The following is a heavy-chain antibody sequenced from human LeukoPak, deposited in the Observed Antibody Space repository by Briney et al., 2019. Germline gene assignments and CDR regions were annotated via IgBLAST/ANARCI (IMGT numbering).Heavy chain of an antibody. CDR3: ASVRGVMGGDWFDP. V-gene: IGHV4-59*08. D-gene: IGHD3-10*01. CDR1: DGSISSYY. CDR2: IYYSGST. J-gene: IGHJ5*02. Sequence: PSETLSLTCTVYDGSISSYYWSWIRQPPGKGLEWIGYIYYSGSTNYNPSLKSRVTISVDTSKNQFSLKLSSVTAADTAVYYCASVRGVMGGDWFDPWGQGTLVTVSS.